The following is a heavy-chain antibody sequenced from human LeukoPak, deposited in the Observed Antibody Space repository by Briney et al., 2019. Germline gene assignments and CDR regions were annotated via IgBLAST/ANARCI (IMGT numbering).Heavy chain of an antibody. V-gene: IGHV3-21*01. D-gene: IGHD2-21*02. Sequence: GGSLRLSCAASRFTFSSYSMNWVRQAPGKGLEWVSSISSSSSYIYYADSVKGRFTISRDNAKNSLYLQMNSLRAEDTAVYYCARDIAYCGGDCYRGGDYYFDYGGQGTLVTVSS. J-gene: IGHJ4*02. CDR1: RFTFSSYS. CDR3: ARDIAYCGGDCYRGGDYYFDY. CDR2: ISSSSSYI.